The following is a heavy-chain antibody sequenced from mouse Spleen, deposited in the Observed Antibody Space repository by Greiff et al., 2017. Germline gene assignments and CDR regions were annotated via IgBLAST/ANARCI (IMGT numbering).Heavy chain of an antibody. CDR2: IHPNSGST. D-gene: IGHD2-12*01. CDR3: ARFPSYYSLRFAY. CDR1: GYTFTSYW. J-gene: IGHJ3*01. Sequence: QVQLQQPGAELVKPGASVKLSCKASGYTFTSYWMHWVKQRPGQGLEWIGMIHPNSGSTNYNEKFKSKATLTVDKSSSTAYMQLSSLTSEDSAVYYCARFPSYYSLRFAYWGQGTLVTVSA. V-gene: IGHV1-64*01.